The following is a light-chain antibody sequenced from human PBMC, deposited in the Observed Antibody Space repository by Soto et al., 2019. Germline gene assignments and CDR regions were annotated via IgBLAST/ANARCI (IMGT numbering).Light chain of an antibody. CDR2: AVT. J-gene: IGLJ2*01. CDR3: SSYTSITSHVI. CDR1: SSDVGGYNY. V-gene: IGLV2-14*03. Sequence: QSALTQPASVSGSPGQSITISCTGTSSDVGGYNYVSWYQQHPGKAPKLMIYAVTSRPSGVSNRFSASKSGNTASLTISGLQAEDEADYYCSSYTSITSHVIFGGGTKVTVL.